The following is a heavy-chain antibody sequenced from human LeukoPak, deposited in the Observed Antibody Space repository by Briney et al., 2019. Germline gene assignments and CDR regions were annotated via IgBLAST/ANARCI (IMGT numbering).Heavy chain of an antibody. J-gene: IGHJ1*01. CDR1: GFTFSSYS. CDR3: AREYYYDSSGYYYDRGGYFQH. CDR2: ISSSSSYI. D-gene: IGHD3-22*01. Sequence: PGGSLRLSCAASGFTFSSYSMNWVRQAPGKGLEWVSSISSSSSYIYYADSVKGRFTISRDNAKNSLYLQMNSLRAEDTAVYYCAREYYYDSSGYYYDRGGYFQHWGQGTLVTVSS. V-gene: IGHV3-21*01.